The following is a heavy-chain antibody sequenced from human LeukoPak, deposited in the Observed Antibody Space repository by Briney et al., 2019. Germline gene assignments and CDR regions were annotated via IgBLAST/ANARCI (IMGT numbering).Heavy chain of an antibody. D-gene: IGHD5-18*01. V-gene: IGHV4-39*01. J-gene: IGHJ4*02. CDR2: IYYSGST. CDR3: ARAGYSYVIDY. CDR1: GGSISSSSYY. Sequence: PSETLSLTCTVSGGSISSSSYYWGWIRQPPGKGLEWIGIIYYSGSTYSNPSLRSRVTISVDTSKNQFSLKLSSVTAADTAVYYCARAGYSYVIDYWGQGTLVTVSS.